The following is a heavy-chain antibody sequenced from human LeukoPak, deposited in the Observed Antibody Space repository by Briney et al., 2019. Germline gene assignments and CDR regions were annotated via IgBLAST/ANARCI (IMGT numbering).Heavy chain of an antibody. CDR2: IYYSGST. D-gene: IGHD5-12*01. CDR3: ARGEYGGYEVY. J-gene: IGHJ4*02. Sequence: PSETLSLTCTVSGGSISSSWSWIRQPPGKGLEWIGNIYYSGSTNYNPSLKSRVTISVDTSKNQFSLKLSSVTAADTAVYYCARGEYGGYEVYWGQGTLVTVSS. V-gene: IGHV4-59*01. CDR1: GGSISSS.